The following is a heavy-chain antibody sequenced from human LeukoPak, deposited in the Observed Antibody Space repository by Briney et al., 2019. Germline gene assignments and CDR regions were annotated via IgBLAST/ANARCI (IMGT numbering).Heavy chain of an antibody. Sequence: PGGSLRLSCAASGFTVSNCAMSWVRQAPGKGLEWVSSISVSASSTYYADSVKGRFTISRDNSKNTMFLQMNSLRAEDTAVYYCAVHLIYYDFWSGYLGIDYWGQGTLVTVSS. J-gene: IGHJ4*02. CDR1: GFTVSNCA. V-gene: IGHV3-23*01. D-gene: IGHD3-3*01. CDR3: AVHLIYYDFWSGYLGIDY. CDR2: ISVSASST.